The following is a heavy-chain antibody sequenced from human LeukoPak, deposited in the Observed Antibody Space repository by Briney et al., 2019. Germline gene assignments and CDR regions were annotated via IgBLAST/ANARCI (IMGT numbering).Heavy chain of an antibody. Sequence: GRSLRLSCAASGFTFNSYGMHWVRQAPGKGLEWVAVIWYDGSNEYYADSVKGRFTISRDSSKNTLYLQMNSLRAEDTAVYYCAGDYGEYYYGMDVWGQGTTVTVSS. D-gene: IGHD4-17*01. CDR3: AGDYGEYYYGMDV. V-gene: IGHV3-33*01. CDR1: GFTFNSYG. CDR2: IWYDGSNE. J-gene: IGHJ6*02.